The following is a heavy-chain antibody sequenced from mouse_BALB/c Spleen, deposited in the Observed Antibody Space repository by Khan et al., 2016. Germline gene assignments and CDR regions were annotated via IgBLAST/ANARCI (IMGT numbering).Heavy chain of an antibody. CDR1: GDSITSGY. Sequence: EVQRQESGPSLVKPSQTLSLTCSVTGDSITSGYWNWIRKFPGNKLEYMGYISYSGSTYYNPSLKSRISITRDTSKNQYYLQLNSVTTEDTATYYCAIYYGNYWYFDVWGAGTTVTVSS. V-gene: IGHV3-8*02. CDR3: AIYYGNYWYFDV. D-gene: IGHD2-1*01. CDR2: ISYSGST. J-gene: IGHJ1*01.